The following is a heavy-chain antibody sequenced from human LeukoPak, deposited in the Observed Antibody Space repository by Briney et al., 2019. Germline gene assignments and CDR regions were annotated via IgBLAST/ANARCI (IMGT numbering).Heavy chain of an antibody. V-gene: IGHV4-59*01. CDR2: IYYSGST. D-gene: IGHD1-26*01. CDR3: ARGKGGSSFFDY. Sequence: SETLSLTCTVSGGSISSYYWSWIRQPPGKGLEWIGYIYYSGSTNYNPSLKSRVTISVDTSKNQFSLKLSTVTAADTAVYYCARGKGGSSFFDYWGQGTLVTVSS. CDR1: GGSISSYY. J-gene: IGHJ4*02.